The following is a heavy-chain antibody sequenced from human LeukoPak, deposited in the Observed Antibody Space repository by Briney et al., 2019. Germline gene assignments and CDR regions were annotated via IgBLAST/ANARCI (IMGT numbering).Heavy chain of an antibody. CDR1: GYTFSSRD. D-gene: IGHD2-15*01. V-gene: IGHV1-2*04. Sequence: ASVKVSCKASGYTFSSRDINWVRQAPGQGLEWMGWINPNSGGTNYAQKFQGWVTMTRDTSISTAYMELSRLRSDDTAVYYCARVLVVAATTYGMDVWGQGTTVTVSS. J-gene: IGHJ6*02. CDR2: INPNSGGT. CDR3: ARVLVVAATTYGMDV.